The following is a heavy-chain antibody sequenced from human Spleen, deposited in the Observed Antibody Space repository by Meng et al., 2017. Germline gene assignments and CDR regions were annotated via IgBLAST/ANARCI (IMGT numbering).Heavy chain of an antibody. Sequence: GGSLRLSCAASGFTFDDYTMHWVRQAPGKGLEWVANIKQDGSEKNYGDSVMGRFTISRDNAANSLHLQLNSLRAEDTGLYYCASGRVSGTVLPYSWGQGTLVTVSS. V-gene: IGHV3-7*01. CDR1: GFTFDDYT. D-gene: IGHD1-26*01. CDR2: IKQDGSEK. J-gene: IGHJ4*02. CDR3: ASGRVSGTVLPYS.